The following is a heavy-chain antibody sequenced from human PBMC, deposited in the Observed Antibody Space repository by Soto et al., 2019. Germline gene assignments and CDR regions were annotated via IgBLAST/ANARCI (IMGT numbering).Heavy chain of an antibody. CDR3: ASRYCSGGSCAPGSFDI. D-gene: IGHD2-15*01. J-gene: IGHJ3*02. CDR1: GGTFSSYT. CDR2: IIPILGIA. Sequence: SVKVSCKASGGTFSSYTISWVRQAPGQGLEWMGRIIPILGIANYAQKFQGRVTITADKSTSTAYMELSSLRSEDTAVYYCASRYCSGGSCAPGSFDIWGQGTMVTVSS. V-gene: IGHV1-69*02.